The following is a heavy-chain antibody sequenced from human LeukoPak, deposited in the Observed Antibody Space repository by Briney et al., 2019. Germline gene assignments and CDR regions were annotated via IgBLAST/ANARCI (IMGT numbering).Heavy chain of an antibody. CDR2: IYYSGNT. CDR3: ARNGAVAAGASSLYYYYYVDV. CDR1: GGSISSSSYY. D-gene: IGHD6-13*01. Sequence: SETLSLTCTVSGGSISSSSYYWGWIRQPPGTGLEWIGSIYYSGNTYYNPSLKSRVTISIDTSKNQFSLKLSSVTAADTAVYYCARNGAVAAGASSLYYYYYVDVWGKGTTVTISS. J-gene: IGHJ6*03. V-gene: IGHV4-39*07.